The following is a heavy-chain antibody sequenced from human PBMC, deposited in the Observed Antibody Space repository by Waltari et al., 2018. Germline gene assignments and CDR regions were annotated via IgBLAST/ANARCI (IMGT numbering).Heavy chain of an antibody. Sequence: QVQLVQSGAEVKKPGASVKVSCKVSGYTLTELSMHWVRQAPGKGLEWMGGVCPDDGKEIYGQKVQGRVTITEDTSTDTAYMARSRLRSEDTAVYYWATVRDGDNYFDYWGQGTLVTVSS. CDR2: VCPDDGKE. V-gene: IGHV1-24*01. J-gene: IGHJ4*02. CDR3: ATVRDGDNYFDY. D-gene: IGHD3-10*01. CDR1: GYTLTELS.